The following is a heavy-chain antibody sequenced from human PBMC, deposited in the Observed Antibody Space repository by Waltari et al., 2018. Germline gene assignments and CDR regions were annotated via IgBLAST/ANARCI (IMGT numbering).Heavy chain of an antibody. J-gene: IGHJ4*02. CDR3: ATTVSVAGRAYYFDY. V-gene: IGHV1-3*01. D-gene: IGHD6-19*01. CDR2: INAGTGNT. CDR1: GYTFTSYA. Sequence: QVQLVQSGAEVKKPGASVKVSCKASGYTFTSYAMHWVRQAPGQRLEWMGWINAGTGNTKYSQKFQGRVTITRDTSASTAYMELSSLRSEDTAVYYCATTVSVAGRAYYFDYWGQGTLVTVSS.